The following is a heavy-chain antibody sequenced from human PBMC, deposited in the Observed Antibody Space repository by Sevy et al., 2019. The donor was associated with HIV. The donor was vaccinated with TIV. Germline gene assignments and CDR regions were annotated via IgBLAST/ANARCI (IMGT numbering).Heavy chain of an antibody. Sequence: GGSLRLSCAASGFTFSAYDMNWVRQAPGKGLEWVSYISKGGTTMYFSDSVRGRFTISRDDDKDYLYLQMNSLKVDDTAIYYCVRDAVGYFRGGWGPGTLVTVSS. CDR2: ISKGGTTM. J-gene: IGHJ4*02. V-gene: IGHV3-48*03. D-gene: IGHD3-16*01. CDR1: GFTFSAYD. CDR3: VRDAVGYFRGG.